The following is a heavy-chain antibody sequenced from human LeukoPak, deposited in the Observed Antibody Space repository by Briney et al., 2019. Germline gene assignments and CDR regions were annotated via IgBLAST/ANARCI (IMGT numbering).Heavy chain of an antibody. CDR1: GYSFTTYG. D-gene: IGHD2-15*01. J-gene: IGHJ6*04. Sequence: ASVKVSCKASGYSFTTYGISGVRQAPGQGPEWMGWLSAYNGNTQYAQKFQGRVTMTADTLTTTAYMELRSLRSADTAVYYCARDCSADSCYPLDVWGKGTTVTVSS. CDR3: ARDCSADSCYPLDV. CDR2: LSAYNGNT. V-gene: IGHV1-18*01.